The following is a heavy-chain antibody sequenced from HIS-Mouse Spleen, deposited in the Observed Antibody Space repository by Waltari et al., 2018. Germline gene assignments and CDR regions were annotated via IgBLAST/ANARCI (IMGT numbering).Heavy chain of an antibody. CDR1: GGSISSSSYY. J-gene: IGHJ2*01. Sequence: QLQLQESGPGLVKPSETLSLTCTVSGGSISSSSYYCGWIRQPPGQGLGWIGSIYYSGSTYYNPSLKSRVTISVDTSKNQFSLKLSSVTAADTAVYYCAREIPYSSSWYDWYFDLWGRGTLVTVSS. CDR3: AREIPYSSSWYDWYFDL. D-gene: IGHD6-13*01. CDR2: IYYSGST. V-gene: IGHV4-39*07.